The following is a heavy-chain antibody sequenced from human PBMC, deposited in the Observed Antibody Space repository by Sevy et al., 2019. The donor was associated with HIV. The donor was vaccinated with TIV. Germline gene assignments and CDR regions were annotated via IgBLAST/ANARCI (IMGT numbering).Heavy chain of an antibody. V-gene: IGHV4-38-2*01. CDR1: GYSISSGYY. D-gene: IGHD3-10*01. CDR2: IYHSGST. J-gene: IGHJ5*02. CDR3: AGPGVRGVTSINNWFDP. Sequence: SETLSLTCAVSGYSISSGYYWGWIRQPPGKGLEWIGSIYHSGSTYYNPSLKSRVTISVDTSKNQFSLKLSSVTAADTAVYYCAGPGVRGVTSINNWFDPWGQGTLVTVSS.